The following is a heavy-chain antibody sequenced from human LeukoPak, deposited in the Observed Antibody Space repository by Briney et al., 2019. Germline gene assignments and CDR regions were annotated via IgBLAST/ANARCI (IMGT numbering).Heavy chain of an antibody. D-gene: IGHD3-16*01. CDR2: TNAGNGNT. V-gene: IGHV1-3*01. J-gene: IGHJ3*02. CDR3: ARDWGPDAFDI. CDR1: GYTFTSYA. Sequence: GASVKVSCKASGYTFTSYAMHWVRQAPGQRLEWMGWTNAGNGNTKYSQKFQGRVTMTTDTSTSTAYMELRSLRSDDTAVYYCARDWGPDAFDIWGQGTMVTVSS.